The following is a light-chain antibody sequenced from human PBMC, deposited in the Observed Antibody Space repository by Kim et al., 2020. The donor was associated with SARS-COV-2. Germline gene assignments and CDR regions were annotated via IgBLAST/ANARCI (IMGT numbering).Light chain of an antibody. Sequence: GQSITISCTGTSSGVGDYNFVSWYQHHPGKAPKLILYDVSYRPSGVSNRFSGSKSGNTASLTISGLQAEDDGDYYCSSYASRRINVFGTGTKVTVL. V-gene: IGLV2-14*03. CDR1: SSGVGDYNF. J-gene: IGLJ1*01. CDR2: DVS. CDR3: SSYASRRINV.